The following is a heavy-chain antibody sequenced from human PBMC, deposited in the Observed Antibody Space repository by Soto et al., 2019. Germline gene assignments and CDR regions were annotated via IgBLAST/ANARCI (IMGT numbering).Heavy chain of an antibody. V-gene: IGHV5-51*01. Sequence: EVQLVQSGAEVKKPGESLKITCKGSGYNFASHWIGWVRQMPGKGLEWMGIILPGDSYTTYSPSFQGQVTVSADQSISTVYLQWSSLKASDTAMHYCATLAGTGSYRDLYFDNWGQGTPVTVSS. D-gene: IGHD1-26*01. J-gene: IGHJ4*02. CDR3: ATLAGTGSYRDLYFDN. CDR2: ILPGDSYT. CDR1: GYNFASHW.